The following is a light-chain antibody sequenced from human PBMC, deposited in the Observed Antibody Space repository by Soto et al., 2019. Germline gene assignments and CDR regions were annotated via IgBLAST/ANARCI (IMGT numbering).Light chain of an antibody. CDR1: SSDVGGYNY. CDR2: EVT. CDR3: SSYAGSSNPVV. V-gene: IGLV2-8*01. J-gene: IGLJ3*02. Sequence: QSVLTQPPSASGSPGQSVTISCTGTSSDVGGYNYVSWYQQHPGKAPKLMIYEVTKRPSGVPVRFSGSKSGNTASLTVSGLQAEDEADYYCSSYAGSSNPVVFGGGTKLTVL.